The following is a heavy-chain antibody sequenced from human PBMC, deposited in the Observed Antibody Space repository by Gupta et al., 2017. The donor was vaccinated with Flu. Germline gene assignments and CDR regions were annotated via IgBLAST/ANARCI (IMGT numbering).Heavy chain of an antibody. Sequence: APGKGLEWVSSISSSSSYIYYADSVKGRFTISRDNAKNSLYLQMNSLRAEDTAVYYCARADFWRGYGNWFDPWGQGTLVTVSS. D-gene: IGHD3-3*01. CDR2: ISSSSSYI. CDR3: ARADFWRGYGNWFDP. J-gene: IGHJ5*02. V-gene: IGHV3-21*01.